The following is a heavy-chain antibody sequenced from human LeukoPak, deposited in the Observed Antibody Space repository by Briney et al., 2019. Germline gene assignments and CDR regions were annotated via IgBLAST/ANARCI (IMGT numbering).Heavy chain of an antibody. D-gene: IGHD6-19*01. CDR3: AKGYSSGWYLSSFDY. Sequence: GGSLRPSCAASGFTFSSYAMSWVRQAPGKGLEWVSAISGSGGSTYYADSVKGRFTISRDNSKNTLYLQMNSLRAEDTAVYYCAKGYSSGWYLSSFDYWGQGTLVTVSS. CDR2: ISGSGGST. V-gene: IGHV3-23*01. CDR1: GFTFSSYA. J-gene: IGHJ4*02.